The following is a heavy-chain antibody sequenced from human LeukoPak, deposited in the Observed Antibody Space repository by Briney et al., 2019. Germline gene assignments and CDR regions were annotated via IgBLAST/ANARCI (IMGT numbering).Heavy chain of an antibody. D-gene: IGHD3-3*01. J-gene: IGHJ4*02. CDR3: ARDAPRVGDY. Sequence: SETLSLTCTVSGGSISSSSYYWGWIRQPPGKGLEWIGSIYYSGSTYYNPSLKSRVTISVDTSKNQFSLKLSSVTAADTAVYYCARDAPRVGDYWGQGNLVTVSS. CDR1: GGSISSSSYY. V-gene: IGHV4-39*07. CDR2: IYYSGST.